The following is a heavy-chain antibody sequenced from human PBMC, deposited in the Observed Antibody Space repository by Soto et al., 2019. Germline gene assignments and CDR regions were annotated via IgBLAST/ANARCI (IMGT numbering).Heavy chain of an antibody. D-gene: IGHD3-22*01. CDR3: ARFYYDSSGYYYFDY. CDR2: IYYTGST. J-gene: IGHJ4*02. V-gene: IGHV4-59*08. Sequence: SETLSLACTVSGGSISSYYWSWIRQPPGKGLEWIGYIYYTGSTNYNPSLKSRLTISIDTSKNQFSLKLSSVNAADTAVYYCARFYYDSSGYYYFDYWGQGTLVTVSS. CDR1: GGSISSYY.